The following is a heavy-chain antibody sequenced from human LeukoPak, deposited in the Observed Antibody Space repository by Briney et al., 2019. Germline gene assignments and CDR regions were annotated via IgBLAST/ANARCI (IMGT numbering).Heavy chain of an antibody. CDR3: ARVLRRRLIVVVMGSYFDY. CDR1: GGSISSGSYY. J-gene: IGHJ4*02. Sequence: SETLSLTCTVSGGSISSGSYYWSWIRQPAGKGLEWIGRIYSSGSTNYNPSLKSRVTRSVDTSKNQFSLKLSSVTAADTAVYHCARVLRRRLIVVVMGSYFDYWGQGTLVTVSS. D-gene: IGHD3-22*01. CDR2: IYSSGST. V-gene: IGHV4-61*02.